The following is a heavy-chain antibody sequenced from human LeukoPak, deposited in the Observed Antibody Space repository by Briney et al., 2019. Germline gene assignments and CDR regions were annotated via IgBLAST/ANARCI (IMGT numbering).Heavy chain of an antibody. CDR3: ARHLRITIFGVVSKGTYFDY. CDR2: IYYSGGT. J-gene: IGHJ4*02. CDR1: GGSMSPFY. Sequence: SETLSLTCTVSGGSMSPFYWSWIRQPPGKGLEWIGSIYYSGGTNYNPSLKSRVTISVDTSKNQFSLKLSSVTAADTAVYYCARHLRITIFGVVSKGTYFDYWGQGTLVTVSS. V-gene: IGHV4-59*08. D-gene: IGHD3-3*01.